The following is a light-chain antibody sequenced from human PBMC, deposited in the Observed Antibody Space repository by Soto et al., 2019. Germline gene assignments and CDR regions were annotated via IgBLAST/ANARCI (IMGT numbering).Light chain of an antibody. Sequence: QSVLTQPPSVSAAPGQKVTISCSGSSSNIGNNYVSWYQQLPGTAPKLLISENNHRPSGIPDQFSGSKSGTSATLGITGLQTGDEADYYCGAWDSSLSAVVFGGGTKVTVL. V-gene: IGLV1-51*01. J-gene: IGLJ2*01. CDR3: GAWDSSLSAVV. CDR2: ENN. CDR1: SSNIGNNY.